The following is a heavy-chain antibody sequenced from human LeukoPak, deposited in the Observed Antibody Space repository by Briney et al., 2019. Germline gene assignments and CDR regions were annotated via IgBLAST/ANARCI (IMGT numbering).Heavy chain of an antibody. Sequence: PGGSLRLSCAASGFTFSSYSMNWVRQAPGKGLEWVSSISSSSSYIYYADSVKGRFTISRDNVKSSLYLQMNSLRAEDTAVYYCARDFGFGYDYGDYVTIGSYWGQGTLVTVSS. V-gene: IGHV3-21*01. D-gene: IGHD4-17*01. CDR1: GFTFSSYS. CDR3: ARDFGFGYDYGDYVTIGSY. J-gene: IGHJ4*02. CDR2: ISSSSSYI.